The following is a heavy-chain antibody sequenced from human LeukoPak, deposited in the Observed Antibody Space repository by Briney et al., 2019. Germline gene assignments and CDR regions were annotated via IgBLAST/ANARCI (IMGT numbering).Heavy chain of an antibody. D-gene: IGHD5-12*01. J-gene: IGHJ3*02. CDR3: AKDWSGYDWGAFDI. Sequence: PGGSLRLSCAASGFTFDDYAMHWVRQAPGKGLEWVSLISGDGGSTYYADSVKGRFTISRDNSKNSLYLQMTSLRTEDTALYYCAKDWSGYDWGAFDIWGQGTMVTVSS. CDR1: GFTFDDYA. V-gene: IGHV3-43*02. CDR2: ISGDGGST.